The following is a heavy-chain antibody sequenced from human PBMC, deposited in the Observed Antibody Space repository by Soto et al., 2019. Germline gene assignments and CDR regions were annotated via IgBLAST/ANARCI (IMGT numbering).Heavy chain of an antibody. V-gene: IGHV3-23*01. CDR1: GFTFASHA. D-gene: IGHD6-6*01. J-gene: IGHJ5*02. Sequence: GGSLRLSCAASGFTFASHAMNWVRQAPGKGLQWVSTITDSGGRTYYADSVEGRFTISRDNSKNTLPLQMNNLRAEDTAIYYCAKDLGSSSPNWFDPWGPGTLVTVSS. CDR2: ITDSGGRT. CDR3: AKDLGSSSPNWFDP.